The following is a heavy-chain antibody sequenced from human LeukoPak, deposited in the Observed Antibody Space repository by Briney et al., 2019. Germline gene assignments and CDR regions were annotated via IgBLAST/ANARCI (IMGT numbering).Heavy chain of an antibody. V-gene: IGHV3-11*01. CDR3: AKEGGSSIWSGSHFDY. Sequence: GGSLRLSCAASGFTFRNYYMIWIRQATGKGLEWLSYISSNGNTIYYADSVKGRFTISRDDSKNTLYLHMNSLRAEDTAVYYCAKEGGSSIWSGSHFDYWGQGTLVTVSS. J-gene: IGHJ4*02. CDR1: GFTFRNYY. CDR2: ISSNGNTI. D-gene: IGHD3-3*01.